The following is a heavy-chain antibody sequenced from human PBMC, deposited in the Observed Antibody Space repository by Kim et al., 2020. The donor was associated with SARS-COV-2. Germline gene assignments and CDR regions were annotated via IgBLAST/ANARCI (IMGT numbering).Heavy chain of an antibody. J-gene: IGHJ4*02. V-gene: IGHV3-66*01. Sequence: WGSLRLSCVVSGFTVSNTYMSCVRQAPGKGLEWVSIIYGGGSTYYADSVKGRFTISRDDSRNTVYLQMNSVRAEDTAVYFCAREPSTYFDYWGQGTLVTVSS. CDR1: GFTVSNTY. CDR3: AREPSTYFDY. CDR2: IYGGGST.